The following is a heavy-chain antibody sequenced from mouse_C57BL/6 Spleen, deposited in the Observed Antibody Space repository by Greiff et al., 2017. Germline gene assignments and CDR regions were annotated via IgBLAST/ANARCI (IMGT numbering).Heavy chain of an antibody. D-gene: IGHD3-2*02. CDR1: GYAFSSSW. CDR2: IYPGDGDT. CDR3: ARVGSGPAWFAY. Sequence: VQRVESGPELVKPGASVKISCKASGYAFSSSWMNWVKQRPGKGLEWIGRIYPGDGDTNYNGKFKGKATLTADKSSSTAYMQLSSLTSEDSAVYFCARVGSGPAWFAYWGQGTLVTVSA. J-gene: IGHJ3*01. V-gene: IGHV1-82*01.